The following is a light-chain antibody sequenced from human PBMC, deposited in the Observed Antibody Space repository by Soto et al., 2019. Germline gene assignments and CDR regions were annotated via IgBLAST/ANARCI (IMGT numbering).Light chain of an antibody. CDR1: QNIRNN. J-gene: IGKJ4*01. CDR3: QHYDHWPLT. Sequence: EIVMTQSPVILSVSPGERVTLSCRASQNIRNNLAWHQQKPGQAPRLLIFAASTRATGIPARFSGSGSGTDFTLTISSLQSEDFALYYCQHYDHWPLTFGGGTKVEIK. V-gene: IGKV3-15*01. CDR2: AAS.